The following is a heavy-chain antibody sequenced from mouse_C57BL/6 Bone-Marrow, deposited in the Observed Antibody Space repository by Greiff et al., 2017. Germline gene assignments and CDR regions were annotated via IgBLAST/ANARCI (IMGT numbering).Heavy chain of an antibody. CDR1: GFSFNPYA. J-gene: IGHJ2*01. V-gene: IGHV10-1*01. Sequence: GGGLVQPNGSLKLSCAASGFSFNPYAMHWVRLAPGKGLEWVARRRSKSNNYATYYVDSVKDRCTICRDDSECMHYLQMNNLKTEDTAMYYWVNGYVGYWGQGTTLTVSS. CDR3: VNGYVGY. D-gene: IGHD2-14*01. CDR2: RRSKSNNYAT.